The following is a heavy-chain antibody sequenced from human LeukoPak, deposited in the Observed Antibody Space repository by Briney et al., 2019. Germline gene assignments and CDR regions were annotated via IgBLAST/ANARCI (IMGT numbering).Heavy chain of an antibody. Sequence: PGGSLRLSCAASGFTFSSYWMSWVRQAPGKGLEWVANIKEDGSEKYYVESVKGRFTISRDNAKNSLYLQMNSLRAEDTAVYHCARANWNYAVFDYWGQGTLVTVSS. J-gene: IGHJ4*02. V-gene: IGHV3-7*01. CDR1: GFTFSSYW. CDR2: IKEDGSEK. D-gene: IGHD1-7*01. CDR3: ARANWNYAVFDY.